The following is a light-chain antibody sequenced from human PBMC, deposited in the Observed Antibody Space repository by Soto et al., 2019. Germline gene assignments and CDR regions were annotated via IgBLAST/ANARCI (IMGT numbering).Light chain of an antibody. CDR2: GAS. J-gene: IGKJ4*01. Sequence: EIVLTQSPGTLSLSPGERASLSCMASQSVSNNYLAWYQQKPGQAPRLLIYGASNRATGIPDRFSGSGSGTDFTLTISRLEPEDFAVYYCQQYGSSPPLTFGGGTKVDIK. CDR3: QQYGSSPPLT. CDR1: QSVSNNY. V-gene: IGKV3-20*01.